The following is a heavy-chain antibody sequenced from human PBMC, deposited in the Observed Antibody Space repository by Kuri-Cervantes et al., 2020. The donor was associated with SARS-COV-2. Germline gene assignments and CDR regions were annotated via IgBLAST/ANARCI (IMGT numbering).Heavy chain of an antibody. D-gene: IGHD4-17*01. CDR3: AKDKWVTTKFVCAFDI. Sequence: GGSLRLSCAASGFTFSSYGMHWVRQAPGKGLEWVAVISYDGSNKYYADSVKGRFAISRDNSKNTLYLQMNSLRAEDTAVYYCAKDKWVTTKFVCAFDIWGQGTRVTVSS. CDR1: GFTFSSYG. CDR2: ISYDGSNK. J-gene: IGHJ3*02. V-gene: IGHV3-30*18.